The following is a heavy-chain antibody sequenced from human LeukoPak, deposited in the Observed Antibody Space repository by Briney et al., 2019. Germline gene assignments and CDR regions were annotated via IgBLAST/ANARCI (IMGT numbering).Heavy chain of an antibody. V-gene: IGHV3-48*03. D-gene: IGHD6-19*01. J-gene: IGHJ3*02. CDR1: GLTFSSYE. CDR2: ISSSGSTI. CDR3: ARDLRIAVAGDAFDI. Sequence: GGSLRLSCAASGLTFSSYEMNWVRQAPGKGPEWGSYISSSGSTIYYADSVKGRFTISRANAKNSLNLQMNSLRAEDTAVYYCARDLRIAVAGDAFDIWGQGTMVTVSS.